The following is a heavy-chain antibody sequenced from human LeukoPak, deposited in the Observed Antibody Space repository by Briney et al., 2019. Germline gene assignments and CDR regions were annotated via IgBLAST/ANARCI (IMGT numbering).Heavy chain of an antibody. CDR1: GFTFSSYA. Sequence: GGSLRLSCAASGFTFSSYAMSWVRQAPGQGLEWVSTISGGGSTTYYADSVKGRLTISRDNSRKTLDLQMNNLRAEDTAVYSCAKGGCGGGSCRWASDYWAQGPLVTVSS. V-gene: IGHV3-23*01. CDR2: ISGGGSTT. CDR3: AKGGCGGGSCRWASDY. J-gene: IGHJ4*02. D-gene: IGHD2-15*01.